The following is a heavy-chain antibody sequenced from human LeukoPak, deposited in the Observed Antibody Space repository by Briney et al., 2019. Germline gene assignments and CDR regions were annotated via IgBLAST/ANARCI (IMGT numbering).Heavy chain of an antibody. Sequence: PSETLSLTCTVSGYSISIGYYWGWMRQPPGKGLEWIGSIYHSGSTYYNPSLKSRVTISVDTSKNQFSLKLSSVTAADTAVYYCARDEELYYFDYWGQGTLVTVSS. J-gene: IGHJ4*02. CDR2: IYHSGST. CDR1: GYSISIGYY. V-gene: IGHV4-38-2*02. D-gene: IGHD1-7*01. CDR3: ARDEELYYFDY.